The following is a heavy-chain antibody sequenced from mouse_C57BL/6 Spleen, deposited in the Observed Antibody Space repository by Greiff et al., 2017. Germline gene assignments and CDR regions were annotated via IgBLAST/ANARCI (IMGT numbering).Heavy chain of an antibody. J-gene: IGHJ4*01. V-gene: IGHV8-12*01. CDR3: ARRREGIGYGSSYEAMDY. CDR1: GFSLSTSGMG. D-gene: IGHD1-1*01. Sequence: QVTLKVSGPGILQSSQTLSLTCSFSGFSLSTSGMGVSWIRQPSGKGLEWLAHIYWDDDKRYNPSLKSRLTISKDTSRNQVFLKITSVDTADTATYYCARRREGIGYGSSYEAMDYWGQGTSVTVSS. CDR2: IYWDDDK.